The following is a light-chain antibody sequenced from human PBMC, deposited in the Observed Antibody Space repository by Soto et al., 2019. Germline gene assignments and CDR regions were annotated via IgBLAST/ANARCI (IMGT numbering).Light chain of an antibody. Sequence: QSVLTQPSSASGTPGQRVTISCSGSFSNIGRNTVNWYQHVPGTAPKLLIFTDYQRPSGVSDRFSGSKSATLASLAISGLQSEDEADYYCAAWDDSLNGLLFGAGTKLTVL. CDR2: TDY. V-gene: IGLV1-44*01. CDR1: FSNIGRNT. J-gene: IGLJ2*01. CDR3: AAWDDSLNGLL.